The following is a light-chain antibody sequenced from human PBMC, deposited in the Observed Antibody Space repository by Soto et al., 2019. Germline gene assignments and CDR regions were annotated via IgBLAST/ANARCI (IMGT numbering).Light chain of an antibody. J-gene: IGLJ2*01. CDR1: SSNIGAGYD. Sequence: QSVLTRPPSVSGAPGQRVTISCTGSSSNIGAGYDVHWYQQLPGTAPKLLIYGNSNRPSGVPDRFSGSKSGTSASLAITKLQAEDEAGYYCQSYDSSLSVVFGGGTKLTVL. V-gene: IGLV1-40*01. CDR3: QSYDSSLSVV. CDR2: GNS.